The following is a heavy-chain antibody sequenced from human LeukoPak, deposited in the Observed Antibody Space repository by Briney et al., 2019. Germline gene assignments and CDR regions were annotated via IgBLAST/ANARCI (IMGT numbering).Heavy chain of an antibody. V-gene: IGHV1-69*04. J-gene: IGHJ5*02. CDR3: ARDLRCSSTSCYPTGWFDP. Sequence: GSSVKVSCKASGGTFSSYAISWVRQAPGQGLEWMGRIIPILGIANYAQKFQGRVTITADKSTSTAYMELRSLRSEDTAVYYCARDLRCSSTSCYPTGWFDPWGQGTLVTVSS. CDR1: GGTFSSYA. CDR2: IIPILGIA. D-gene: IGHD2-2*01.